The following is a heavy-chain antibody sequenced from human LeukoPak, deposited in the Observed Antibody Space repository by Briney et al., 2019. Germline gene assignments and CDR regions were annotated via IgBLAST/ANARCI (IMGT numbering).Heavy chain of an antibody. CDR3: ARSQSLGY. Sequence: GGSLRLSCAASGFTFSSYWMHWVRQAPGKGLEWVANIKHDGSDKYYVDSVKGRFTISRDNAENSLYLQMNSLRAEDTAMYYCARSQSLGYWGQGTLVTVSS. CDR1: GFTFSSYW. J-gene: IGHJ4*02. V-gene: IGHV3-7*04. CDR2: IKHDGSDK.